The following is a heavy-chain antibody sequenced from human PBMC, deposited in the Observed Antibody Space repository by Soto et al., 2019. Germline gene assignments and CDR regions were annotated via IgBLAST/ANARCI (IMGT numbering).Heavy chain of an antibody. J-gene: IGHJ4*02. Sequence: GGFLRLSCAASGFTFSSYSMNWVRQAPGKGLEWVSYISSSSSNIYYADSVKGRFNISRDNAKNSLYLQMNRLRDEDTAVYYCARRTGFDYWGQGTLVTVSS. V-gene: IGHV3-48*02. CDR3: ARRTGFDY. CDR2: ISSSSSNI. CDR1: GFTFSSYS.